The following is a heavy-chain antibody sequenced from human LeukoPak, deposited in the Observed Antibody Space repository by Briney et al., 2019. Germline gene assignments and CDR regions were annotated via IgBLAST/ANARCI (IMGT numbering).Heavy chain of an antibody. CDR3: ATVTLIAAAGGYFDY. D-gene: IGHD6-13*01. CDR1: GYTLTELS. Sequence: ASVKVSCKVSGYTLTELSMHWVRQAPGKGLEWRGGFDPEDGETIYAQKFQGRVTMTEDTSTDTAYMELSSLRSEDTAVYYCATVTLIAAAGGYFDYWGQGTLVTGSS. V-gene: IGHV1-24*01. J-gene: IGHJ4*02. CDR2: FDPEDGET.